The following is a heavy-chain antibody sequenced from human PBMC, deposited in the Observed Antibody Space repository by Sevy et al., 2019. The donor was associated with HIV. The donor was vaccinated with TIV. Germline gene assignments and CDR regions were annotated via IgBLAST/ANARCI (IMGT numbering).Heavy chain of an antibody. CDR1: GGSISSSNW. CDR2: IYRSGST. CDR3: ARRAAPGAGNWYFDL. J-gene: IGHJ2*01. D-gene: IGHD6-13*01. Sequence: SETLSLTCAVSGGSISSSNWWSWVRQPPGKGLEWIGEIYRSGSTNYNPSLKSRIAISVDKSKNQLSLNLSSMTAADTAVYYCARRAAPGAGNWYFDLWGRGTLVTVSS. V-gene: IGHV4-4*02.